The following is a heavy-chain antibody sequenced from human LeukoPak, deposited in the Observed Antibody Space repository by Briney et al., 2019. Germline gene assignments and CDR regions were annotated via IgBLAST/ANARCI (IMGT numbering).Heavy chain of an antibody. CDR2: IWYDGSNK. Sequence: PGRSLRLSCAASGFTFSSYGMHWVHQAPGKGLEWVAVIWYDGSNKYYADSVKGRFTISRDNSKNTLYLQMNSLRAEDTAVYYCAKSHSDYDYIGYWGQGTLVTVSS. J-gene: IGHJ4*02. V-gene: IGHV3-33*06. CDR1: GFTFSSYG. CDR3: AKSHSDYDYIGY. D-gene: IGHD5-12*01.